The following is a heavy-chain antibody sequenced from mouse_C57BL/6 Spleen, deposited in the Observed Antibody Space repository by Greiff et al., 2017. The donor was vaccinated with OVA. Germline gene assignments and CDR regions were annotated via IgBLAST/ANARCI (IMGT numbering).Heavy chain of an antibody. Sequence: VQLKESGPGMVKPSQSLSLPCTVTGYSITSGYDWHWIRHFPGNKLEWMGYISYSGSTNYNPSLKSRISITHDTSKNHFFLKLNSVTTEDTATDYCARGGGYYPHFDCWGQGTTLTVSS. J-gene: IGHJ2*01. V-gene: IGHV3-1*01. CDR2: ISYSGST. D-gene: IGHD2-3*01. CDR1: GYSITSGYD. CDR3: ARGGGYYPHFDC.